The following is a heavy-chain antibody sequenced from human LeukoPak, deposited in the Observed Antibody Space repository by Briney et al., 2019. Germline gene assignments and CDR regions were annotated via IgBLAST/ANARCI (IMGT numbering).Heavy chain of an antibody. V-gene: IGHV3-33*01. CDR2: IWYDGSNK. J-gene: IGHJ3*02. Sequence: GRSLRLSCAASGFTFSSYGMHWVRQAPGKGLEWVAVIWYDGSNKYYADSVKGRFTISRDNSKNTLYLQMNSLRAEDTAVYYCAGGPQDDSSSWFASRVAFDIWGQGTMVTVSS. CDR3: AGGPQDDSSSWFASRVAFDI. CDR1: GFTFSSYG. D-gene: IGHD6-13*01.